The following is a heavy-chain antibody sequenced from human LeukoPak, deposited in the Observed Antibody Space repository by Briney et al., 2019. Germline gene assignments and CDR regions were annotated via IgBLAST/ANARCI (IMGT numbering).Heavy chain of an antibody. V-gene: IGHV3-72*01. D-gene: IGHD6-25*01. CDR1: GFTVSTNY. CDR2: IRNKANSYTT. CDR3: ARDSGHYDY. J-gene: IGHJ4*02. Sequence: PGGSLRLSCAASGFTVSTNYMSWVRQAPGKGLEWVGRIRNKANSYTTEYAASVKGRFTVSRDDAVNSAFLQMNNLKTEDTAVYYCARDSGHYDYWGQGILVTVSS.